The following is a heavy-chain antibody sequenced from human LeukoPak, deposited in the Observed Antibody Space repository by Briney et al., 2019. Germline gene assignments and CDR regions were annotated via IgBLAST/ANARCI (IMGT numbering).Heavy chain of an antibody. J-gene: IGHJ6*04. CDR3: GRALAGTAELDV. D-gene: IGHD1-1*01. Sequence: ASVKVSCKASGYTFTSYDIHWVRQATGQGLEWMGWMNPNNGNTGDAQKFQGRVTMTRNPSISTAYMELSSLRSEDTGVYFCGRALAGTAELDVWGKGTTVTVSS. CDR2: MNPNNGNT. CDR1: GYTFTSYD. V-gene: IGHV1-8*01.